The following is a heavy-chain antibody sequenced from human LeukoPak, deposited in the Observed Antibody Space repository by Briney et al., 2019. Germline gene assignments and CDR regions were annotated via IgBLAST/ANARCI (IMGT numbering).Heavy chain of an antibody. D-gene: IGHD3-22*01. CDR1: GYTFTSYA. Sequence: ASVKVSCKASGYTFTSYAMNWVRQAPGQELEWMGWINTNTGNPTYAQGFTGRFVFSLDTSVSTAYLQISSLKAEDTAVYYCARDGYYDSSGYYEWYYFDYWGQGTLVTVSS. CDR3: ARDGYYDSSGYYEWYYFDY. CDR2: INTNTGNP. V-gene: IGHV7-4-1*02. J-gene: IGHJ4*02.